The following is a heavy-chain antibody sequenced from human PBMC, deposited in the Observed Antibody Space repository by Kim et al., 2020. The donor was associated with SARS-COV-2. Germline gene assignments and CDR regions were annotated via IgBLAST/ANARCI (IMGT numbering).Heavy chain of an antibody. J-gene: IGHJ4*02. V-gene: IGHV3-11*04. Sequence: ADSGRGRFTSSTDNDKNSLYLQMNSMRAEDTAVYYCARGPNYSPFDYWGQGTLVTVSS. D-gene: IGHD4-4*01. CDR3: ARGPNYSPFDY.